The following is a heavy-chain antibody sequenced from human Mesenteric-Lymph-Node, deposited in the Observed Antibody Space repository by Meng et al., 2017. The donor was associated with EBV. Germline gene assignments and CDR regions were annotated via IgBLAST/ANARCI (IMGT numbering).Heavy chain of an antibody. CDR2: IYWDDDK. V-gene: IGHV2-5*02. CDR3: AHKDDVRDGAPFDS. CDR1: GFSLNTGGVG. J-gene: IGHJ4*02. D-gene: IGHD3-10*02. Sequence: QIPLKDFGPKLVQPTQTLTLTCSFSGFSLNTGGVGVGWIRQPPGKALEWLALIYWDDDKRYNPSLKTRLTITKDTSKNQVVLTMTNMDPVDTATYYCAHKDDVRDGAPFDSWGQGTLVTVSS.